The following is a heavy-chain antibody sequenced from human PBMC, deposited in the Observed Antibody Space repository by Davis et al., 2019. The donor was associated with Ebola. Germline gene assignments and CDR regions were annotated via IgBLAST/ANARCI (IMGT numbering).Heavy chain of an antibody. CDR1: GFTVSSNY. D-gene: IGHD3-16*01. CDR3: TRDPGAYFFDH. Sequence: GGSLRLSCAASGFTVSSNYMSWVRQAPGKGLEWVSVIYSGGSTYYADSVKGRFTISRDNSKNTLYLQMNSLRAEDTAVYYCTRDPGAYFFDHWGQGILVTVSS. V-gene: IGHV3-53*01. J-gene: IGHJ4*02. CDR2: IYSGGST.